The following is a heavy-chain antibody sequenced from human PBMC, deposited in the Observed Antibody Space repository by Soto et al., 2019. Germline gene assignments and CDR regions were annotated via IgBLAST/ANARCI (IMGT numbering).Heavy chain of an antibody. D-gene: IGHD1-26*01. CDR1: GYSISSSNW. CDR3: ARREVQGPIDY. V-gene: IGHV4-28*01. CDR2: IYYSGTT. J-gene: IGHJ4*02. Sequence: QVQLQESGPGLVKPSDTLSLTCAVSGYSISSSNWWGWIRQPPGKGLEWIGYIYYSGTTYYNQSRKSRDTMSVETSKNQFCLKPTSVKAVDKAVYYCARREVQGPIDYWGQGTLGTVSS.